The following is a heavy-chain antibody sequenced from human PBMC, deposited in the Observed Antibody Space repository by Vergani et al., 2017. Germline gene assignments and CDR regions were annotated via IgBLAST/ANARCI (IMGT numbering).Heavy chain of an antibody. CDR1: GFTFSSYG. J-gene: IGHJ6*03. Sequence: VQLVESGGGVVQPGRSLRLSCAASGFTFSSYGMHWVRQAPGKGLEWVAVIWYDGSNKYYADSVKGRFTISRDNSKNTLYLQMNSLRAEDTAVYYCAKGYCSGGSCYVPAEYYYYYYMDVWGKGTTVTVSS. D-gene: IGHD2-15*01. CDR3: AKGYCSGGSCYVPAEYYYYYYMDV. CDR2: IWYDGSNK. V-gene: IGHV3-33*06.